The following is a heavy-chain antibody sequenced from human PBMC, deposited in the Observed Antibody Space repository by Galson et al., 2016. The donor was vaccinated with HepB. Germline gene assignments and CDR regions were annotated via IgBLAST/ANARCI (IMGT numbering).Heavy chain of an antibody. J-gene: IGHJ6*02. V-gene: IGHV4-34*01. Sequence: SETLSLTCAVYSGSFSGYYWSWIRQPPGKGLEWIGEITHTGRTDYNASLMSRVAISVDTSRNHFSLSLSSVTAADTAVYYCARGKGVTSTYYYYYGMDVWGQGTTVTVSS. CDR1: SGSFSGYY. D-gene: IGHD2-21*01. CDR2: ITHTGRT. CDR3: ARGKGVTSTYYYYYGMDV.